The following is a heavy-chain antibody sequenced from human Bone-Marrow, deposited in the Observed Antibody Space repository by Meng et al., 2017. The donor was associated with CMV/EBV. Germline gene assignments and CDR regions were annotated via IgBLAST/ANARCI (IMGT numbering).Heavy chain of an antibody. Sequence: ASVKDSCKATGYTFTSYYMHWVRQAPGQGLECMGIINPSGGSTSYAQKLQGRVTMTRDTSTSTVYMELRSLRSEDTSVYYCARSPTIFGVASGGGMDVWGQGTTVTVSS. CDR1: GYTFTSYY. V-gene: IGHV1-46*01. CDR3: ARSPTIFGVASGGGMDV. D-gene: IGHD3-3*01. CDR2: INPSGGST. J-gene: IGHJ6*02.